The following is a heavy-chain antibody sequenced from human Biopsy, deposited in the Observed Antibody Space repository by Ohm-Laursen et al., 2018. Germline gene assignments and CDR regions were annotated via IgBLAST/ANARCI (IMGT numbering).Heavy chain of an antibody. J-gene: IGHJ5*02. CDR2: IYNTETT. CDR1: GGSISSSTTYY. V-gene: IGHV4-39*01. CDR3: ARHPTGFWFDP. Sequence: TLSLTCTVSGGSISSSTTYYWAWLRQPPGKGLEWIGSIYNTETTFYNPSLKSRVTISVDTSKNQFSLNLTSVTAADTAVYYCARHPTGFWFDPWGQGTLVIVSS.